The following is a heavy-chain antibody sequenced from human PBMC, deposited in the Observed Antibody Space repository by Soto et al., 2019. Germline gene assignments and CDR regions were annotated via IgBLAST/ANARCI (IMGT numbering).Heavy chain of an antibody. D-gene: IGHD3-9*01. J-gene: IGHJ4*02. CDR1: GYTFTSYG. V-gene: IGHV1-18*04. Sequence: GASVKVSCKASGYTFTSYGISWVRQAPGQGLEWMGWISAYNGNTNYAQKLQGRVTMTTDTSTSTAYMELRSLRSDDTAVYYCARSPRLTGYYTTIDYWGQGTLVTVSS. CDR3: ARSPRLTGYYTTIDY. CDR2: ISAYNGNT.